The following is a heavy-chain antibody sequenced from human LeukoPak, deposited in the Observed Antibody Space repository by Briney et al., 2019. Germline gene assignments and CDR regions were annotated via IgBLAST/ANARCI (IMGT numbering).Heavy chain of an antibody. CDR3: ATMQQWYYYYVDV. CDR1: GFTFSSYA. CDR2: ISGSDGST. V-gene: IGHV3-23*01. D-gene: IGHD6-19*01. Sequence: PGGSLRLSCAASGFTFSSYAMSWVRQAPGKGLEWVSAISGSDGSTYYADSVKGRFTISRDNSKNTLYLQMNSLRAEDTAVYYCATMQQWYYYYVDVWGKGTTVTVSS. J-gene: IGHJ6*03.